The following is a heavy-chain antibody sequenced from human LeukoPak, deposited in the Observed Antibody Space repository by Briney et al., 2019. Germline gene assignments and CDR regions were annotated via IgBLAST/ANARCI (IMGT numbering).Heavy chain of an antibody. Sequence: GASLRLSCAASGFTFSSYAMSWARQAPGKGLEWVSAISGSGGSTYYADSVKGRFTISRDNSKNTLYLQMNSLRAEDTAVYYCAKDLGYKTYYYDSSGYQPAFDYWGQGTLVTVSS. V-gene: IGHV3-23*01. D-gene: IGHD3-22*01. CDR1: GFTFSSYA. CDR2: ISGSGGST. CDR3: AKDLGYKTYYYDSSGYQPAFDY. J-gene: IGHJ4*02.